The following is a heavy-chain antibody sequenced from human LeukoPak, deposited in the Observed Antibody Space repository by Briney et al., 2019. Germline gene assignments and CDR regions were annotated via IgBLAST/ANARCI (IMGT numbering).Heavy chain of an antibody. D-gene: IGHD5-12*01. Sequence: GGSLRLFCTVSGLIYSDALMSWVRQAPGKGLEWVGRIKSKGGGGTTDYAAPVKGRFTISRDDSKNTLYLQMNSLESEDTAVYYCTHVEIISGVKLGSWGQGSLVTVSS. CDR2: IKSKGGGGTT. CDR1: GLIYSDAL. V-gene: IGHV3-15*01. J-gene: IGHJ5*02. CDR3: THVEIISGVKLGS.